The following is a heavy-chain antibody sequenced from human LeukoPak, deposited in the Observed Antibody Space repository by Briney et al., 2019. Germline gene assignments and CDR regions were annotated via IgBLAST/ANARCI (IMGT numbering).Heavy chain of an antibody. CDR2: ISNTGSTI. J-gene: IGHJ4*02. CDR1: GFTFSSYE. CDR3: ARRRLPRDY. D-gene: IGHD2-15*01. Sequence: PGGSLRLSCAASGFTFSSYEMNWVRQAPGKGLEWVSYISNTGSTIYYADSVKGRFTISRDNAKSSLYLQMNSLRAEDTAVYYCARRRLPRDYWGQGTLVTVSS. V-gene: IGHV3-48*03.